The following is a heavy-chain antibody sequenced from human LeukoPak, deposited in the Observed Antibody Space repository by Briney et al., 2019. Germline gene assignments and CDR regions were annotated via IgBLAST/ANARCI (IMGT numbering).Heavy chain of an antibody. J-gene: IGHJ3*02. Sequence: GGSLRLSCAASGFTFSSYDMHWVRQATGKGLEWVSAIGTAGDTYYPGSVKGRFTISRENAKNSLYLQMNSLRAGDTAVYYCASEGGRFGAFDIWGQGTMVTVSS. D-gene: IGHD3-10*01. V-gene: IGHV3-13*01. CDR3: ASEGGRFGAFDI. CDR2: IGTAGDT. CDR1: GFTFSSYD.